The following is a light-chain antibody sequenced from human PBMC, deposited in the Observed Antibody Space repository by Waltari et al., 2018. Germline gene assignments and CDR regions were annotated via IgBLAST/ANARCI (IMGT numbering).Light chain of an antibody. CDR3: STYAGSNVL. Sequence: QSALTQPPSASGSPGQSVTISCTGTSSDVGGYNYVSWYQQHPGKAPKLMIYEVSKRPGGVPDRCSGSKAGNTASLTVSGLQAEDEADYYCSTYAGSNVLFGGGTKLTVL. J-gene: IGLJ2*01. CDR2: EVS. CDR1: SSDVGGYNY. V-gene: IGLV2-8*01.